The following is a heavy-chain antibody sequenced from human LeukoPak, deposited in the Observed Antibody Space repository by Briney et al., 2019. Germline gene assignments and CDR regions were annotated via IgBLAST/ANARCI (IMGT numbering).Heavy chain of an antibody. D-gene: IGHD6-19*01. V-gene: IGHV4-39*01. CDR3: VKSGGYGLIDY. J-gene: IGHJ4*02. CDR2: IYYTGST. Sequence: SETLSLTCTVPGGSISSSSYYWGWIRQPTGKGLEWIGNIYYTGSTYYNASLQSRVTISIDMSKNQFSLRLSSVTAADTAMYYCVKSGGYGLIDYWGQGTLVTVSS. CDR1: GGSISSSSYY.